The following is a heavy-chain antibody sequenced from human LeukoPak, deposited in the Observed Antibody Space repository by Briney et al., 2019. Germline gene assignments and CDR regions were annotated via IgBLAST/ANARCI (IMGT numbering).Heavy chain of an antibody. D-gene: IGHD3-22*01. Sequence: GASVKVSCKASGYTFTGYYMHWVRQAPGQGLKWMGWINPNSGGTNYAQKFQGRVTMTRDTSISTAYMELSRLRSDDTAVYYCASEGADYYDSSGYSNDAFDIWGQGTMVTVSS. V-gene: IGHV1-2*02. CDR2: INPNSGGT. J-gene: IGHJ3*02. CDR3: ASEGADYYDSSGYSNDAFDI. CDR1: GYTFTGYY.